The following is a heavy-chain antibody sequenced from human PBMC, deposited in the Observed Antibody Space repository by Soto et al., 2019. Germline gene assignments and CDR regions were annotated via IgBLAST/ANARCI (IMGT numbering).Heavy chain of an antibody. Sequence: QVQLVQSGAEVKKPGASVKVSCKASGYTFTHYYIHWVRQAPGQGLEWMGRINPSGGSTDYAQKFQGRVTMTTYTSTTTVYMELSSLVSDVTAVYYCARPPFPGCINGVSYPFDLWGQGTLVTVSS. V-gene: IGHV1-46*01. CDR1: GYTFTHYY. D-gene: IGHD2-8*01. CDR2: INPSGGST. CDR3: ARPPFPGCINGVSYPFDL. J-gene: IGHJ5*02.